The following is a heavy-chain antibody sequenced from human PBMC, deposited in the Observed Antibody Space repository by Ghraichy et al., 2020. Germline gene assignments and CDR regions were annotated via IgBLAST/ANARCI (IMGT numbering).Heavy chain of an antibody. CDR2: IYYIGTT. CDR3: ARGGIASSFDY. V-gene: IGHV4-59*01. CDR1: GNSISGYY. J-gene: IGHJ4*02. Sequence: SETLSLTCSVSGNSISGYYWSWIRQPPGKGLEWIGYIYYIGTTNYNPSLKSRVTISVDTSKSQFSLKLSSMTAADTAVYYCARGGIASSFDYWGQGTLVTVS. D-gene: IGHD6-6*01.